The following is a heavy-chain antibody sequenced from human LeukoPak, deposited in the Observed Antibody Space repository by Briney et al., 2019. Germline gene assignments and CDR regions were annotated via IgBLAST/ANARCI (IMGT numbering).Heavy chain of an antibody. V-gene: IGHV3-30*18. CDR2: ISYDGSNK. CDR3: AKDAPPIGSGSYYRGYFDY. Sequence: PGGSLRLSCAASGFTFSSYGMHWVRQAPGKGLEWVAVISYDGSNKYYADSVKGRFTISRDNSKNTLYLQMNSLRAEDTAVYYCAKDAPPIGSGSYYRGYFDYWGQGTLVTVSS. J-gene: IGHJ4*02. CDR1: GFTFSSYG. D-gene: IGHD3-10*01.